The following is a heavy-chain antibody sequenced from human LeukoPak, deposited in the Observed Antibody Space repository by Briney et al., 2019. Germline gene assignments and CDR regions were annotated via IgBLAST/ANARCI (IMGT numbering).Heavy chain of an antibody. CDR2: FDPEDGET. D-gene: IGHD6-19*01. Sequence: ASVKVSCKVSGYTLTELSMHWVRQAPGKGLEWMGGFDPEDGETIYAQKFQGRVTMTEHTSTDTAYMELSSLRSEDTAVYYCAQRRSSGWYDRRSFDPWGQGTLVTVSS. V-gene: IGHV1-24*01. J-gene: IGHJ5*02. CDR1: GYTLTELS. CDR3: AQRRSSGWYDRRSFDP.